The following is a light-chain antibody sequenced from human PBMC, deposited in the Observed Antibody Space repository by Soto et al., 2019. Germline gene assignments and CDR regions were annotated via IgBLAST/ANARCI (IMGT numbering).Light chain of an antibody. CDR2: GAA. J-gene: IGKJ1*01. CDR1: QSITSY. Sequence: DIQLTQFPSTLSASVGARVTITCRASQSITSYLAWYQQKPGKAPKLLIYGAASLQSGVPSRFSGSGSGTEFTFTISSRQPDDFAAYYCQQYNDYPWTFGQGTKVDIK. CDR3: QQYNDYPWT. V-gene: IGKV1-5*01.